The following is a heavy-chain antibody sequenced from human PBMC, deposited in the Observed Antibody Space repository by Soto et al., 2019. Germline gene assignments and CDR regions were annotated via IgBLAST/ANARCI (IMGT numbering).Heavy chain of an antibody. CDR1: GYTFTSYY. V-gene: IGHV1-46*01. D-gene: IGHD3-3*01. Sequence: ASVRVSCKASGYTFTSYYMHWVRQAPGQGLEWMGIINPSGGSTSYAQKFQGRVTMTRDTSTSTVYMELSSLRSEDTAVYYCARGDDTIFGVVTYANYGMDVWGQGNRITV. J-gene: IGHJ6*01. CDR3: ARGDDTIFGVVTYANYGMDV. CDR2: INPSGGST.